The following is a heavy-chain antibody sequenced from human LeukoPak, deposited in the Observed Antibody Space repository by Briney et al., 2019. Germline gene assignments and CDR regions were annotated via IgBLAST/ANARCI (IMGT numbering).Heavy chain of an antibody. V-gene: IGHV3-74*01. CDR3: ARARGAGPGAHFDY. CDR1: GFTFSSYW. D-gene: IGHD3-10*01. J-gene: IGHJ4*02. CDR2: INSDGSST. Sequence: PGGSLRLSCAASGFTFSSYWMHWVRQAPGKGLVWGSRINSDGSSTSYADSVKGRFTISRDNAKNSLFLQMNSLRAEDTAVYYCARARGAGPGAHFDYWGQGTPVIVSS.